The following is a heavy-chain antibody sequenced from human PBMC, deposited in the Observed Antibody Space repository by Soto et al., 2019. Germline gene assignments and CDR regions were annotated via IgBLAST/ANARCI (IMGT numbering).Heavy chain of an antibody. Sequence: QVQLQQWGAGLLKPSETLSLTCAVYGGSFSGHYWSWIRQPPGKGLEWIGEINDGGTTNYNPSLKSRVSISVDTSKNQVSLKLRSVTAADTAVYYWARGVPGYSSSWYAYWGQGTLVTVSS. D-gene: IGHD6-13*01. CDR2: INDGGTT. CDR1: GGSFSGHY. CDR3: ARGVPGYSSSWYAY. J-gene: IGHJ4*02. V-gene: IGHV4-34*01.